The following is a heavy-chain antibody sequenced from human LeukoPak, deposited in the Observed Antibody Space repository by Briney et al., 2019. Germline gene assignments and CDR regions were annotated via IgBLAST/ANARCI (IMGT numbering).Heavy chain of an antibody. CDR2: IDYSGST. Sequence: KPSETLSLTCTVSGGSISNYYWHWIRQPPGKGLEWIGHIDYSGSTNYNPSLKSRVTITVDTSKKQFSLKLSSVTAADTAVYYCARRDTSAWDYFDYWGQGTLVTVSS. D-gene: IGHD6-19*01. J-gene: IGHJ4*02. CDR1: GGSISNYY. V-gene: IGHV4-59*08. CDR3: ARRDTSAWDYFDY.